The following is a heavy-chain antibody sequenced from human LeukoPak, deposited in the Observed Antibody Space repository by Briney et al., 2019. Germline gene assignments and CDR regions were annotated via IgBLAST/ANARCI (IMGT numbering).Heavy chain of an antibody. CDR3: AKASSGSCPFTYFDS. J-gene: IGHJ4*02. D-gene: IGHD6-19*01. CDR2: ISGSGGTT. CDR1: GFTFSNHA. V-gene: IGHV3-23*01. Sequence: GGSLRLSCAASGFTFSNHAINWVRQAPGKGLEWVSCISGSGGTTYYAGSVKGRFTISRDNSKNTLFMQINSLRAEDTAIYYCAKASSGSCPFTYFDSWGQGTLVTVSS.